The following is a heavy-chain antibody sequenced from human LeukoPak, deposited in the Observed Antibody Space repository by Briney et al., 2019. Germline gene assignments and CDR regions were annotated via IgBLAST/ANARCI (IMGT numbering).Heavy chain of an antibody. J-gene: IGHJ4*02. CDR3: AKGLIAAAGSFDY. CDR1: GFTFSSYA. Sequence: GGSLRLSCVASGFTFSSYAMSWVRQAPGKGLEWVSAISGSGSSGGSTYYADSVKGRFTISRDNSKNTLYLQMNSLRAEDTAVYYCAKGLIAAAGSFDYWGQGTLVTVSS. CDR2: ISGSGSSGGST. D-gene: IGHD6-13*01. V-gene: IGHV3-23*01.